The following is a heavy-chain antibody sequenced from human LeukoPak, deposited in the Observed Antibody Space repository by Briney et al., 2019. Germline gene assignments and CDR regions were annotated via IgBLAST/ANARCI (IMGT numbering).Heavy chain of an antibody. Sequence: GGSLRLSCAASGFTVSSNYMSWVRQAPGKGLEWVSVIYSGGSTYCADSVKGRFTISRDNSKNTLYLQMNSLRAEDTAVYYCARSGIAAAGTPDAFDIWGQGTMVTVSS. J-gene: IGHJ3*02. CDR1: GFTVSSNY. D-gene: IGHD6-13*01. CDR3: ARSGIAAAGTPDAFDI. CDR2: IYSGGST. V-gene: IGHV3-53*01.